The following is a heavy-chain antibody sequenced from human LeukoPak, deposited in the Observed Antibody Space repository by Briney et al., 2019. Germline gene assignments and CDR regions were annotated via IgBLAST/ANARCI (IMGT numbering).Heavy chain of an antibody. D-gene: IGHD2-2*01. CDR2: IIPIFGTA. V-gene: IGHV1-69*13. J-gene: IGHJ4*02. CDR3: ARVIVVPAATPFDY. CDR1: GGTFSSYA. Sequence: GASVKVSCKASGGTFSSYAISWVRQAPGQGLEWMGGIIPIFGTANYAQKFQGRVTITADESTSTAYMELRSLRSDDTAVYYCARVIVVPAATPFDYWGQGTLVTVSS.